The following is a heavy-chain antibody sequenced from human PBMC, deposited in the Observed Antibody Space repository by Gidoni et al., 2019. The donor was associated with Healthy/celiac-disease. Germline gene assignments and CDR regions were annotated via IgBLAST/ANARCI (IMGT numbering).Heavy chain of an antibody. CDR2: IYYSGST. V-gene: IGHV4-31*03. CDR3: ARGRYRYGYYFDY. J-gene: IGHJ4*02. Sequence: QVQLQESGPGLVKPSQTLSLTCTVSGGSLSSGGYYWSWIRQHPGKGLEWIGYIYYSGSTYYHPTLKSRVTISVDTSKNQCSLKLSSVTAADTAVYYCARGRYRYGYYFDYWGQGTLVTVSS. D-gene: IGHD5-18*01. CDR1: GGSLSSGGYY.